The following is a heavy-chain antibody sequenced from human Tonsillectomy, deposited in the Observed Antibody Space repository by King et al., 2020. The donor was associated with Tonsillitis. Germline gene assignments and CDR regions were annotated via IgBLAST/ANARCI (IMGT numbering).Heavy chain of an antibody. J-gene: IGHJ4*02. D-gene: IGHD6-6*01. Sequence: VQLVESGGGLVQPGRSLRLSCAASGFTFDDYAMHWVRHAPGKGLEWVSGISWNSGSIGYADSVKGRFTISRDNAKNSLYLQMNSLRAEDTALYYCAKDRGGNVRSSYYFDYWGQGTLVTVSS. V-gene: IGHV3-9*01. CDR3: AKDRGGNVRSSYYFDY. CDR2: ISWNSGSI. CDR1: GFTFDDYA.